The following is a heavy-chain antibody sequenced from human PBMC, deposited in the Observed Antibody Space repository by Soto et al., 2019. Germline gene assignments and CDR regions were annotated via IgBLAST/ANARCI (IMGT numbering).Heavy chain of an antibody. J-gene: IGHJ4*02. Sequence: EVQLLESGGGLVQPGGSLRLSCAASGFTFSSYAMTWVRQAPGKGLEWVSAISGSGISTYYADSVKGRFTISRDNSTNTLYLQMNSLRAEDTAVYYCAKEEAFSSGWDTIDYWGQGTLVTVSS. CDR3: AKEEAFSSGWDTIDY. V-gene: IGHV3-23*01. CDR1: GFTFSSYA. CDR2: ISGSGIST. D-gene: IGHD6-19*01.